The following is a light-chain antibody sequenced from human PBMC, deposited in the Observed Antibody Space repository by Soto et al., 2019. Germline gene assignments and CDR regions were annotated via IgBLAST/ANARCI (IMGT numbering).Light chain of an antibody. CDR2: GNT. V-gene: IGLV1-40*01. CDR1: SSNIGAGYD. J-gene: IGLJ2*01. CDR3: QSYDRSLSGVV. Sequence: QPVLTQPPSVSGAPGQRVTISCTGSSSNIGAGYDVHWYQQFPGAAPKLLIYGNTNRPSGVPDRFSGSKSGTSASLAITGLQAEDEAEYYCQSYDRSLSGVVFGGGTKLTVL.